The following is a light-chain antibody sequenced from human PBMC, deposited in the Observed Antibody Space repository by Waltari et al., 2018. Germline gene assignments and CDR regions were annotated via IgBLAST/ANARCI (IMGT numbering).Light chain of an antibody. CDR3: QSYDTTLRTLL. CDR2: ESV. CDR1: DSNAGSYY. V-gene: IGLV1-40*01. Sequence: VLTQPPSVSGAPGQRVTVSCTGSDSNAGSYYVQWYQQIPGTAPKLLIYESVERPTGVSARFPGSHSGSSASLTITGLQAEDEADYYCQSYDTTLRTLLIGGGTRLTVL. J-gene: IGLJ7*01.